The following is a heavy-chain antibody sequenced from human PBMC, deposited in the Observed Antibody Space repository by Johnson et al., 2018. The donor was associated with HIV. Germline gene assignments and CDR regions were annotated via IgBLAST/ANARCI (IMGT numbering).Heavy chain of an antibody. J-gene: IGHJ3*02. Sequence: MQFVESGGGLVQPGGSLRLSCAASGFTFSSYAMHWVRQAPGKGLEYVSAISSNGGSTYYANSVKGRFTISRDNSKNTLYLQMNSLRAEDTAVYYCAKRVPSKQLVDAFDIWGQGTMVTVSS. CDR1: GFTFSSYA. V-gene: IGHV3-64*01. CDR3: AKRVPSKQLVDAFDI. CDR2: ISSNGGST. D-gene: IGHD6-6*01.